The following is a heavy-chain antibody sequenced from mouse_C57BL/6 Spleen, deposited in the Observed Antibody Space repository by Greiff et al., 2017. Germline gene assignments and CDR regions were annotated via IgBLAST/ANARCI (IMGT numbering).Heavy chain of an antibody. CDR3: ARGPYYGSSPYFDY. CDR1: GYTFTSYW. D-gene: IGHD1-1*01. CDR2: IDPSDSYT. V-gene: IGHV1-50*01. Sequence: VQLQQPGAELVKPGASVKLSCKASGYTFTSYWMQWVKQRPGQGLEWIGEIDPSDSYTNYNQKFKGKATLTVDKSSSTAYMQLSSLTSEDSAVYYCARGPYYGSSPYFDYWGQGTTLTVSS. J-gene: IGHJ2*01.